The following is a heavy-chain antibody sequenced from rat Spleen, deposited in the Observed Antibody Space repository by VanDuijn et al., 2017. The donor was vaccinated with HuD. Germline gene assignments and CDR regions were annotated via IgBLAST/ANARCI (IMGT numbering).Heavy chain of an antibody. D-gene: IGHD1-6*01. CDR1: GFSLTSYN. Sequence: QVQLKESGPGLVQPSQTLSLTCTVSGFSLTSYNVHWVRQPTGKGLEWMGIMWSGGSISYNSTLKSRLSISRDTSKSQVSFKMNSLQTEDTAIYYCTREVYTTDYYYGWFAYWGQGTLVTVSS. CDR2: MWSGGSI. J-gene: IGHJ3*01. V-gene: IGHV2-30*01. CDR3: TREVYTTDYYYGWFAY.